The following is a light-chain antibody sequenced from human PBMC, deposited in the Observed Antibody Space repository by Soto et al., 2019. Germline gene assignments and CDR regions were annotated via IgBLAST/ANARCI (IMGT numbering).Light chain of an antibody. CDR1: QSVSSSY. J-gene: IGKJ5*01. CDR2: GAS. CDR3: QHFGPTLGFT. V-gene: IGKV3-20*01. Sequence: EIVLTQSPGTLSLSPGERATLSCRASQSVSSSYLAWYQQKPGQAPRLLIHGASSRATGIPDRFSGSGSGTDFTLTISRLEPEDFGVDYCQHFGPTLGFTFGQGTRLDIK.